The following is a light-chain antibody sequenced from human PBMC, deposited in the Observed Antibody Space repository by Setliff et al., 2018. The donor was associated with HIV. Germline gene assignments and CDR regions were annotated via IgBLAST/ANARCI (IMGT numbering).Light chain of an antibody. CDR1: SSDIGGYNY. CDR2: DVT. Sequence: QSALTQPASVSGSPGQSITIPCTGTSSDIGGYNYVSWYQKYPDKAPKLIIYDVTNRPSGVSNRFSGPKSGNTASLTIPGLQAEDEADYCSIHRSRGYVFGTGTKVTVL. J-gene: IGLJ1*01. V-gene: IGLV2-14*03. CDR3: SIHRSRGYV.